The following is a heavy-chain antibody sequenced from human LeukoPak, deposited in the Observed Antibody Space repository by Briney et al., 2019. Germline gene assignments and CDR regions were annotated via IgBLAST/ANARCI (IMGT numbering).Heavy chain of an antibody. CDR1: GGSISSSNW. V-gene: IGHV4-4*02. D-gene: IGHD3-9*01. CDR3: ARREGELRYFDWLTPRD. Sequence: PSGTLSLTCDVSGGSISSSNWWSWVRQPPGKGLEWIGEIYHSGSTNYNPSLKSRVIISVDKSKNQFSLKLYSVTAADTAVYYCARREGELRYFDWLTPRDWGQGTLVTVSS. CDR2: IYHSGST. J-gene: IGHJ4*02.